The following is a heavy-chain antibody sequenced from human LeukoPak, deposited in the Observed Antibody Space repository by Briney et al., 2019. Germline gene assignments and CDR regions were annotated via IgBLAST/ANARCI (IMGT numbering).Heavy chain of an antibody. CDR3: ARVGTYGSGSYLSWLDY. D-gene: IGHD3-10*01. V-gene: IGHV4-61*01. J-gene: IGHJ4*02. CDR2: IYYSGST. CDR1: CRSISVSTYF. Sequence: SDTLSLLCDVSCRSISVSTYFWSWIRQPPGKGLEWNGYIYYSGSTNYNPSLKSRVTISVDTSKNQFSLKLSSVTAADTAVYYCARVGTYGSGSYLSWLDYWGQGTLVTVSS.